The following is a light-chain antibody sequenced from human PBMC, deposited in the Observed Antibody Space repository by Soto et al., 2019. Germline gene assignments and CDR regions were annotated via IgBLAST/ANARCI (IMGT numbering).Light chain of an antibody. CDR1: QSISSN. CDR3: HQYNNWPPGT. V-gene: IGKV3-15*01. Sequence: EIVMTQSPATLSVSPGERATLSCRASQSISSNLAWYQQKPGQAPSLLLYGASTRATGIPARFSGSGSGTDLTLTISSLQSEDFAVYYCHQYNNWPPGTFGQGTKLEIK. J-gene: IGKJ2*02. CDR2: GAS.